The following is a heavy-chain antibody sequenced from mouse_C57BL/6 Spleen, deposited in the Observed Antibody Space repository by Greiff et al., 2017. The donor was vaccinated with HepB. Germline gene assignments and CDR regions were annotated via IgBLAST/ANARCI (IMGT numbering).Heavy chain of an antibody. J-gene: IGHJ2*01. CDR3: ARIITTVVDPSYFDC. CDR1: GYTFTSYG. D-gene: IGHD1-1*01. Sequence: VQLQQSGAELARPGASVKLSCKASGYTFTSYGISWVKQRTGQGLEWIGEIYPRSGNTYYNEKFKGKATLTADKSSSTAYMELRSLTSEDSAVYFCARIITTVVDPSYFDCWGHGTTLTVSS. CDR2: IYPRSGNT. V-gene: IGHV1-81*01.